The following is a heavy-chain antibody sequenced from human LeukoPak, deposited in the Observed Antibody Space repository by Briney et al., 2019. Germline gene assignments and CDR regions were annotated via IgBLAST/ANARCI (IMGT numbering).Heavy chain of an antibody. J-gene: IGHJ4*02. D-gene: IGHD3-22*01. Sequence: PSETLSLTCAVSGGSISSGGYSWSWIRQPPGKGLEWIGYIYYSGSTYYNPSLKSRVTISVDTSKNQFSLKLSSVTAADTAVYYCARAAYYYDSSGEIDYWGQGTLVTVSS. CDR1: GGSISSGGYS. CDR2: IYYSGST. V-gene: IGHV4-30-4*07. CDR3: ARAAYYYDSSGEIDY.